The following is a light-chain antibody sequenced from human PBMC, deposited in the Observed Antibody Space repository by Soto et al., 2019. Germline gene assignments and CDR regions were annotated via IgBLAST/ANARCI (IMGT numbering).Light chain of an antibody. CDR2: GAS. CDR1: QSVSSSY. J-gene: IGKJ1*01. V-gene: IGKV3-20*01. Sequence: EIVLTQSPGTLSLSPGERATLSCRASQSVSSSYLAWYQQKPGQAPRLLIYGASSRATGIPDRFSGSGSGTDFTLTISRLGPEDCAGYYCQQYGSSPWTFGQGTKVEMK. CDR3: QQYGSSPWT.